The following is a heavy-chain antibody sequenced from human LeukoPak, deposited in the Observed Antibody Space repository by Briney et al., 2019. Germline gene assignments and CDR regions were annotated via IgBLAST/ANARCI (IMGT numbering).Heavy chain of an antibody. D-gene: IGHD5-24*01. CDR2: ISSSGYTI. J-gene: IGHJ4*02. CDR3: ARGRDGYNMYHFDY. V-gene: IGHV3-48*03. Sequence: GGSLRLSCAASGFTFNSYEMNWVRQAPGKGLEWVSYISSSGYTIHYADSVKGRFTISRDNAKNSLYLQMNSLRAEDTAVYYCARGRDGYNMYHFDYWGQGTLVTVSS. CDR1: GFTFNSYE.